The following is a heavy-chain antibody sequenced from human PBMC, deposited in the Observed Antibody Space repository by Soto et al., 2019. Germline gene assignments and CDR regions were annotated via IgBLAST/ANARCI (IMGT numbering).Heavy chain of an antibody. J-gene: IGHJ4*01. D-gene: IGHD6-19*01. Sequence: WGRIRKQPGKGPEWIASIYHGGTTFYNPSLKSRITISVDTSNNQFSLKLTSVTAADTAVYYCARVHVLVVAGSTFDY. CDR3: ARVHVLVVAGSTFDY. CDR2: IYHGGTT. V-gene: IGHV4-38-2*01.